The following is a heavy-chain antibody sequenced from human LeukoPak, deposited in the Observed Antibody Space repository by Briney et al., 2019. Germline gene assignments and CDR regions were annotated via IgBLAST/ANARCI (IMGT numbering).Heavy chain of an antibody. CDR1: GYTFTDYF. Sequence: ASVKVSCKASGYTFTDYFMNWMRQAPGQRLEWMGWINAGNGNTKYSQKLQGRVTITRDTSSSTAYMQLSSLRSEDTAVYYCATGVVVPAAVDAFDIWGQGTMVTVSS. CDR2: INAGNGNT. J-gene: IGHJ3*02. CDR3: ATGVVVPAAVDAFDI. D-gene: IGHD2-2*01. V-gene: IGHV1/OR15-3*01.